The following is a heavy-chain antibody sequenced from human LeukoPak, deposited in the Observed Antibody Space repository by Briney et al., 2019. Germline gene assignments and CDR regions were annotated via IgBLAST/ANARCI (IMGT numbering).Heavy chain of an antibody. D-gene: IGHD2-2*01. CDR3: ARGVGSSSRVRYSYMDV. Sequence: SRTLSLTCTVSGGSISSGSYYWSWIRQPAGKGLEWIGRIYTSWSTNYNPSLKSRVSISIDTSKNQFSLKLSSVTAADTAVYYCARGVGSSSRVRYSYMDVWGKGTTVTVSS. V-gene: IGHV4-61*02. CDR2: IYTSWST. CDR1: GGSISSGSYY. J-gene: IGHJ6*03.